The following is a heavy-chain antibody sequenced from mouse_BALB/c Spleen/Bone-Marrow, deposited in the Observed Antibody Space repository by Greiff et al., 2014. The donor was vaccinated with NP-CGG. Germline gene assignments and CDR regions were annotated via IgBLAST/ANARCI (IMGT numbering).Heavy chain of an antibody. V-gene: IGHV1S135*01. J-gene: IGHJ4*01. D-gene: IGHD2-3*01. CDR1: GYLFTSYY. CDR2: FDPFNGGT. Sequence: VQLQQSGPELMKPGASVKISCKASGYLFTSYYMHWVKQSHGESLEWIGYFDPFNGGTSYNQKFKSKATLTVDKSSSTAYMHLSSLTSEDSAVYFCARSYDGYPYAMNYWGQGTSVTVSS. CDR3: ARSYDGYPYAMNY.